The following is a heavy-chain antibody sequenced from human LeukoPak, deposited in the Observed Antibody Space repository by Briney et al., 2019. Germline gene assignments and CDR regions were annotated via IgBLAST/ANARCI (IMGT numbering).Heavy chain of an antibody. CDR3: VRDPPGEGVDY. CDR1: GFTFSSYW. Sequence: PGGSLRLSCAASGFTFSSYWIHWVRQAPGKGLVWVSRINNDGSSTNYADSVKGRFTISRDNAKNTVYLQMNSLRGEDTAAYYCVRDPPGEGVDYWGQGTLVAVSS. V-gene: IGHV3-74*01. J-gene: IGHJ4*02. CDR2: INNDGSST. D-gene: IGHD2-21*01.